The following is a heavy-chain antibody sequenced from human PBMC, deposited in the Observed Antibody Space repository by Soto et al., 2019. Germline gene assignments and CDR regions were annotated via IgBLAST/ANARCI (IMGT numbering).Heavy chain of an antibody. V-gene: IGHV3-33*01. J-gene: IGHJ6*02. Sequence: QVQLVESGGGVVRPGRSLRLSCAASGFTFSSYGMHWVRQAPGKGLEWVAIIWHDGRKQYYADSVKGRFIISRDNSKNPLYLQRNSLRAEDSAVYSWARDGFYHYYYGLDVWGRGTADTVSS. CDR3: ARDGFYHYYYGLDV. CDR1: GFTFSSYG. CDR2: IWHDGRKQ.